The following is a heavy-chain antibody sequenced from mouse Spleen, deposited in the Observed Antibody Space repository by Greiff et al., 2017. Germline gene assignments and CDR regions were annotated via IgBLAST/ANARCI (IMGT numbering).Heavy chain of an antibody. CDR1: GFTFTDYY. CDR2: IRNNADGYKT. Sequence: EVNLVESGAGLVQPGGSLSLSCAASGFTFTDYYMSWVRQPPGKALEWLGFIRNNADGYKTEYSASVKGRFTISRDNSQSNLYLQMNALRAEDRATYYCAISYGDYGYWGQGTTRTVSS. J-gene: IGHJ2*01. CDR3: AISYGDYGY. V-gene: IGHV7-3*01. D-gene: IGHD2-13*01.